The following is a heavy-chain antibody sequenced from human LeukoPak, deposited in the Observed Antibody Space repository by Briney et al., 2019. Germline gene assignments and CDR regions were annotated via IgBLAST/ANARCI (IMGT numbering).Heavy chain of an antibody. Sequence: PSETLSLTCAVYGGSFSGYYWSWIRQPPGKGLEWIGEINHSGSTNYNPSLKSRVTISVDTSKNQFSLKLSSVTAADTAVYYCARGIRMVLHYWGQGTLVTVSS. CDR1: GGSFSGYY. V-gene: IGHV4-34*01. D-gene: IGHD2-15*01. CDR3: ARGIRMVLHY. J-gene: IGHJ4*02. CDR2: INHSGST.